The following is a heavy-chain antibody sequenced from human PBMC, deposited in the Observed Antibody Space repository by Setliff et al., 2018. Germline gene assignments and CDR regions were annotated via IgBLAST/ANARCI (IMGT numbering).Heavy chain of an antibody. D-gene: IGHD5-18*01. V-gene: IGHV1-2*02. CDR2: INPKNGVT. Sequence: GASVKVSCKTSGYSFTNYYMHWVRQVPGRGLEWMGSINPKNGVTKYAQAFQDRVTMTRDTSITTAYMELSSLRSDDTAVYYCARFSGHNYGSFDSWGQGTLVTVSS. J-gene: IGHJ4*02. CDR3: ARFSGHNYGSFDS. CDR1: GYSFTNYY.